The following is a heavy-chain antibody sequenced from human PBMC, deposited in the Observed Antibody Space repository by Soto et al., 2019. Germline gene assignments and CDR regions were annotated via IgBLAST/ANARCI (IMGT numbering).Heavy chain of an antibody. CDR3: AIEVGRSNPFDL. D-gene: IGHD6-13*01. Sequence: GASVKVSCKVSGYSLTELAIHWVRQAPGEGLEWMGGYDLEKGETSYAQKFQGRVTMTEDSPADTPYMQLRSLRSEDSAVYYCAIEVGRSNPFDLWGQGTMVTSPQ. V-gene: IGHV1-24*01. CDR2: YDLEKGET. CDR1: GYSLTELA. J-gene: IGHJ5*02.